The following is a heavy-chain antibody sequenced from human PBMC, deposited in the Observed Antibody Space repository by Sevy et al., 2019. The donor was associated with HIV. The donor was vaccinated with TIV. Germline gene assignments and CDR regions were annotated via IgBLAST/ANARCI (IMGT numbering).Heavy chain of an antibody. CDR2: VSGSAHRT. Sequence: GGSLRLSCAAPGFTFSNYAMSWVRQTPGKALEWVSAVSGSAHRTYYTDSVKGRFTISSDNSKNMLFLQMNSLRAEDTAVYYCVKEVSEYSYSDYWGQGTLVTVSS. V-gene: IGHV3-23*01. J-gene: IGHJ4*02. D-gene: IGHD5-18*01. CDR3: VKEVSEYSYSDY. CDR1: GFTFSNYA.